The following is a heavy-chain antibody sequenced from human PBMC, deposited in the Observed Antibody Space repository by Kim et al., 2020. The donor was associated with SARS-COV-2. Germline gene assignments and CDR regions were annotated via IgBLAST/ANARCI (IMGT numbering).Heavy chain of an antibody. J-gene: IGHJ4*02. Sequence: SETLSLTCTVSGGSISSGDYYWSWIRQPPGKGLEWIGYIYYSGSTYYNPSLKSRVTISVDTSKNQFSLKLSSVTAADTAVYYCAREGVLLWFGESHRGFDYWGQGTLVTVSS. CDR2: IYYSGST. D-gene: IGHD3-10*01. V-gene: IGHV4-30-4*01. CDR3: AREGVLLWFGESHRGFDY. CDR1: GGSISSGDYY.